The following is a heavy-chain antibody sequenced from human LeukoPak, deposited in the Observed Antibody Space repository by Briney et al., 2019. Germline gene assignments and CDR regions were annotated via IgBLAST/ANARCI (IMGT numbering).Heavy chain of an antibody. CDR2: ISAYNGNT. J-gene: IGHJ4*02. D-gene: IGHD2-8*01. CDR1: GYTFTSYG. V-gene: IGHV1-18*01. CDR3: ARELGCTNGVFTYPPYFDY. Sequence: ASVKVSCKASGYTFTSYGISWVRQAPGQGLEWMGWISAYNGNTNYAQKLQGRVTMTTDTSTSTAYMELRSLRSDDAAVYYCARELGCTNGVFTYPPYFDYWGQGTLVTVSS.